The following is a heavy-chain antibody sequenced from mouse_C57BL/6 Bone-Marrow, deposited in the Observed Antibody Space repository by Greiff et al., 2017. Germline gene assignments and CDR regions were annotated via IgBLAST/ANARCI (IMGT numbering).Heavy chain of an antibody. V-gene: IGHV5-6*02. J-gene: IGHJ2*01. CDR2: ISSGGSYT. CDR3: ARLITTVVAKGFDY. CDR1: GFTFSSYG. D-gene: IGHD1-1*01. Sequence: EVKVEESGGDLVKPGGSLKLSCAASGFTFSSYGMSWVRPTPDKRLEWVATISSGGSYTYYPDSVKGRFTISRDNAKNTLYLQMSSLKSEDTAMYYCARLITTVVAKGFDYWGQGTTLTVSS.